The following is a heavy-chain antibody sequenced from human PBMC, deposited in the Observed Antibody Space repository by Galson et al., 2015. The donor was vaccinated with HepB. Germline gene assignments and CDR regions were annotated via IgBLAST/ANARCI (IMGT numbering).Heavy chain of an antibody. Sequence: PALVKPTQTLTLTCTFSGFPLSTSGVGVGWIRQPPGKALEWLALIYWDDDKRYSPSLKSRLTITKDTSKNQVVLTMTNMDPVDTATYYCAHERLVRRAFDIWGQGTMVTVSS. V-gene: IGHV2-5*02. CDR2: IYWDDDK. D-gene: IGHD1-1*01. CDR1: GFPLSTSGVG. J-gene: IGHJ3*02. CDR3: AHERLVRRAFDI.